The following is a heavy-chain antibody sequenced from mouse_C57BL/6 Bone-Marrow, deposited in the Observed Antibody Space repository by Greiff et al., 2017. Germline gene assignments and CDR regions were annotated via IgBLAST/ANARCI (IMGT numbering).Heavy chain of an antibody. CDR1: GYTFTDYY. D-gene: IGHD3-2*02. CDR3: AKDSGPDY. J-gene: IGHJ2*01. V-gene: IGHV1-26*01. Sequence: EVQLQQSGPELVKPGASVKISCKASGYTFTDYYMNWVKQSHGKSLEWIGDINPNNGGTSYNQKFKGKATLTVDKSSSTAYMELRSLTSEDSAVYYCAKDSGPDYWGQGTTLTVSS. CDR2: INPNNGGT.